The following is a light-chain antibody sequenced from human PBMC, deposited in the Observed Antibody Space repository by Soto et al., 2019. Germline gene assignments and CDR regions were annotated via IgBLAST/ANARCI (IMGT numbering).Light chain of an antibody. CDR1: QSVRRY. CDR3: QQYGSSPRT. V-gene: IGKV3-20*01. Sequence: EIVLTQSPGTLSLLPGECPTLSYRAGQSVRRYLAWYQQKPGQTPRLLIYGASNRATGVPDRFSGSGSGTDFTLTISRLEPEDFAVYYCQQYGSSPRTFGQGTKVDIK. J-gene: IGKJ1*01. CDR2: GAS.